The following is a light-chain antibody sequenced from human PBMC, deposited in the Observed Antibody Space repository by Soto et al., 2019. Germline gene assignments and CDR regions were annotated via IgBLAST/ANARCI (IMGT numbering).Light chain of an antibody. CDR3: QQYGSSPT. Sequence: EIVLTQSPGTLSLFPGERATLSCRSSQSVSSNYLAWYQQKPDQAPSLVIYDVSGRATGIPDRFSGSGSGTDFTLTISRLEPEDFAVYYCQQYGSSPTFGQGTKVEIK. CDR2: DVS. J-gene: IGKJ1*01. CDR1: QSVSSNY. V-gene: IGKV3-20*01.